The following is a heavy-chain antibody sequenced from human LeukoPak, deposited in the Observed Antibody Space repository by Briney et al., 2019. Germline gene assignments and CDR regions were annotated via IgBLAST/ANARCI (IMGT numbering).Heavy chain of an antibody. J-gene: IGHJ4*02. CDR2: ISGSGGST. V-gene: IGHV3-23*01. CDR1: GFTFSSYA. D-gene: IGHD2/OR15-2a*01. CDR3: AKAPSSTTCRHFDY. Sequence: GGSLRLSCTASGFTFSSYAMSWVRQAPGKGLEWVSAISGSGGSTYYADSVKGRFTISRDMSKSALYLQMNSLGAEDTAVYFSAKAPSSTTCRHFDYWGQGTLVTVSS.